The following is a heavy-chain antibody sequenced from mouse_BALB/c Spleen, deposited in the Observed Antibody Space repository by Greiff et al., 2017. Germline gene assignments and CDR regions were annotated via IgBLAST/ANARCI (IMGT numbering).Heavy chain of an antibody. V-gene: IGHV5-17*02. J-gene: IGHJ4*01. Sequence: EVKLMESGGGLVQPGGSRKLSCAASGFTFSSFGMHWVRQAPEKGLEWVAYISSGSSTIYYADTVKGRFTISRDNPKNTLFLQMTSLRSEDTAMYYCASRNYGDAMDYWGQGTSVTVSS. CDR1: GFTFSSFG. CDR3: ASRNYGDAMDY. D-gene: IGHD2-1*01. CDR2: ISSGSSTI.